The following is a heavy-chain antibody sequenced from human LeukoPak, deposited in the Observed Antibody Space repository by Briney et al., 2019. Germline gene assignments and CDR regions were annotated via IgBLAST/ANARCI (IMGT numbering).Heavy chain of an antibody. Sequence: KSSETLSLTCTVSGVSMSSDSYYWAWIRQPRGRGLEGIASIYYSGSTYYNPCLKFRFTMSVDTSSNQFSLQLNSVPAAETAADYGARGLDLVISGWYNGWFDPWGQGTLGTVSS. J-gene: IGHJ5*02. V-gene: IGHV4-39*01. CDR1: GVSMSSDSYY. CDR2: IYYSGST. D-gene: IGHD6-19*01. CDR3: ARGLDLVISGWYNGWFDP.